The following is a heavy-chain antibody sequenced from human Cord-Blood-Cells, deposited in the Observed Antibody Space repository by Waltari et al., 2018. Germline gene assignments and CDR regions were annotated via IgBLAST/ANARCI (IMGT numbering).Heavy chain of an antibody. CDR3: AKDRRPYSNYDAFDI. Sequence: EVQLVESGGGLVQPGRSLRLSCAASGFTFDDYAMHWVRQAPGKGLEWVSGISWNSGSIGYADSVKGRFTISRDNAKNSLYLQMNSLSAEDMALYYCAKDRRPYSNYDAFDIWGQGTMVTVSS. D-gene: IGHD4-4*01. V-gene: IGHV3-9*03. CDR2: ISWNSGSI. CDR1: GFTFDDYA. J-gene: IGHJ3*02.